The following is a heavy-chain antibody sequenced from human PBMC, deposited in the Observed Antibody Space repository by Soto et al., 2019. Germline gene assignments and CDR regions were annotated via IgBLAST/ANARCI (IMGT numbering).Heavy chain of an antibody. Sequence: PSVKVSFNSCGYTFSTFPIHWVRQAPGQNLEWMVWINAANGDTGYSQNFRGRVTITRDTSASTASMELIGLRSEDTAVYYCARKEYYGSTMYHSDSWGQGTPVTVSS. CDR2: INAANGDT. V-gene: IGHV1-3*01. CDR3: ARKEYYGSTMYHSDS. D-gene: IGHD3-10*01. CDR1: GYTFSTFP. J-gene: IGHJ4*02.